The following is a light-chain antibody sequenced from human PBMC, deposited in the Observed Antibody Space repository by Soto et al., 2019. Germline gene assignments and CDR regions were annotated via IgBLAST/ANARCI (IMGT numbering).Light chain of an antibody. Sequence: EIVLTKSPGTLSLSPGERATLSCRASQSVSSSYLAWYQQNPGQAPRLIIYGASSRYTGIKDRFSGSGSGTDFTLTSSRLEREDFAVYYCQQYGSSPETFGQGNKVEI. V-gene: IGKV3-20*01. CDR2: GAS. J-gene: IGKJ1*01. CDR3: QQYGSSPET. CDR1: QSVSSSY.